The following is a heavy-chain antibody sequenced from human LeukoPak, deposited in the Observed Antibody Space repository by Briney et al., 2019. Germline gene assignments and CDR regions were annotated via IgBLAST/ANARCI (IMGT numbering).Heavy chain of an antibody. CDR1: GYTFTGYY. Sequence: ASVKVSCKASGYTFTGYYMHWVRQAPGQGLEWMGWINPNSGGTNYAQKFQGRVTMTRDTSINTAYLEVTRLRSDDTAVYYCARDLGQWLVLMYYFDYWGQGTLVTVSS. CDR2: INPNSGGT. J-gene: IGHJ4*02. V-gene: IGHV1-2*02. CDR3: ARDLGQWLVLMYYFDY. D-gene: IGHD6-19*01.